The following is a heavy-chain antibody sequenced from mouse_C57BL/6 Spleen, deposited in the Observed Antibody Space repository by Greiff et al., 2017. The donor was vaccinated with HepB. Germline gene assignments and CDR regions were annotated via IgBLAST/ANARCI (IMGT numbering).Heavy chain of an antibody. CDR1: GYTFTSYW. CDR3: AFIYDGYLAWFAY. CDR2: IHPNSGST. Sequence: QVQLKQPGAELVKPGASVKLSCKASGYTFTSYWMHWVKQRPGQGLEWIGMIHPNSGSTNYNEKFKSKATLTVDKSSSTAYMQLSSLTSEDSAVYYCAFIYDGYLAWFAYWGQGTLVTVSA. J-gene: IGHJ3*01. V-gene: IGHV1-64*01. D-gene: IGHD2-3*01.